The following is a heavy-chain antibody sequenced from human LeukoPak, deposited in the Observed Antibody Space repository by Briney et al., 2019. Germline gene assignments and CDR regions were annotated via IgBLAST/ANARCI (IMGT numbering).Heavy chain of an antibody. CDR2: ISSSISYI. CDR3: ARDLGPTAFDY. Sequence: GGSLRLSCAASGFSSSNAWMSWVRQAPGKGLEWVSSISSSISYIYYTDSVKGRLTTSRDNSKHSLYLKMNSLRAEDTAVYYGARDLGPTAFDYWGQGTLVTVSS. CDR1: GFSSSNAW. V-gene: IGHV3-21*01. D-gene: IGHD4-11*01. J-gene: IGHJ4*02.